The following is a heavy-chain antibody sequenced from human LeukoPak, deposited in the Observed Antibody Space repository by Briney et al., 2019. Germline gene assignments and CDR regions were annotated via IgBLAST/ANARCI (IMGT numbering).Heavy chain of an antibody. CDR3: AKDRSGAARPDRFDP. CDR2: IRYDGSNK. D-gene: IGHD6-6*01. Sequence: GGSLRLSCAASGFTFSSYGMHWVRQAPGKGLEWVAFIRYDGSNKYYADSVKGRFTISRDNSKNTLYLQMNSLRAEDTAVYYCAKDRSGAARPDRFDPWGQGTLVTVSS. CDR1: GFTFSSYG. V-gene: IGHV3-30*02. J-gene: IGHJ5*02.